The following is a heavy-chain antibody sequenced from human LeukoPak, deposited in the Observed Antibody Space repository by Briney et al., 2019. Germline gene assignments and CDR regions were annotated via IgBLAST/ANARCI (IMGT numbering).Heavy chain of an antibody. V-gene: IGHV3-21*01. D-gene: IGHD4-17*01. CDR1: GFTFSSYS. Sequence: GGSLRLSCAASGFTFSSYSMNWVRQAPGKGLEWVSSISSSSSYIYYADSVKGRLTISRDNAKNSLYLQMNSLRAEDTAVYYCARDFGDYTYYYYYGMDVWGKGTTVTVSS. CDR2: ISSSSSYI. J-gene: IGHJ6*04. CDR3: ARDFGDYTYYYYYGMDV.